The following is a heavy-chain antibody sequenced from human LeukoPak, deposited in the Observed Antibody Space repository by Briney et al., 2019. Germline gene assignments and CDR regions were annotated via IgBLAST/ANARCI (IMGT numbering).Heavy chain of an antibody. V-gene: IGHV3-23*01. CDR1: GVIFSQYA. CDR3: ARGGSVFAYFFDY. Sequence: PGRTLRLSCAASGVIFSQYAMTRARLTPGKGHEWGSSISGCCCTLYHPDLVKGRFTNSRDRSTNTLYLQVSSLRAEDTAIYYCARGGSVFAYFFDYWGQGTLVTVSS. D-gene: IGHD3-10*01. CDR2: ISGCCCTL. J-gene: IGHJ4*02.